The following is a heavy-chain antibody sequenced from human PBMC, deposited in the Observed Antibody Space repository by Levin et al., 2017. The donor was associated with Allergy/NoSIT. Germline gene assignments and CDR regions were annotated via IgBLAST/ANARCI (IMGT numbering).Heavy chain of an antibody. D-gene: IGHD3-16*01. Sequence: SQTLSLTCAISWDSVSSNSVAWNWLRQSPSRGLEWLGRTYYRSKWYNDYAVSVKSRITINPDTSKNQFSLQLSSVTPEDTAVYYCARALAGDIDYWGQGTLVTVSS. CDR1: WDSVSSNSVA. J-gene: IGHJ4*02. CDR2: TYYRSKWYN. CDR3: ARALAGDIDY. V-gene: IGHV6-1*01.